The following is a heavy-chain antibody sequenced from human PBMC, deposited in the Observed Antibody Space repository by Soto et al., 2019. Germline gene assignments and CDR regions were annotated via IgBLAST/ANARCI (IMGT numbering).Heavy chain of an antibody. J-gene: IGHJ6*02. Sequence: QITLKESGPTLVKPTQTLTLTCTFSGFSFTTSGVGVAWVRQPPGKALEWLALLYWDDDKRYSSSLKSRLTISKDTSKNQVVLTMTNMDLVDTATYYCAHRPGEGNGRASYYGMDVWGQGTTVTVSS. CDR1: GFSFTTSGVG. D-gene: IGHD1-26*01. CDR3: AHRPGEGNGRASYYGMDV. V-gene: IGHV2-5*02. CDR2: LYWDDDK.